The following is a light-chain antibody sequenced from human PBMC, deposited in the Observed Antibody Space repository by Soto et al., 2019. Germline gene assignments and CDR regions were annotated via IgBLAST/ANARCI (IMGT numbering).Light chain of an antibody. CDR2: KAS. Sequence: IQMTQSPSSLSAAVGERVTMTWRSSQSISSYLHLYQQKPGKAPKLLIYKASTLKSGVPSRFSGSGSGTEFTLTISSLQPDDFATYYCQHYNSYSEAFGQGTKVDI. J-gene: IGKJ1*01. V-gene: IGKV1-5*03. CDR3: QHYNSYSEA. CDR1: QSISSY.